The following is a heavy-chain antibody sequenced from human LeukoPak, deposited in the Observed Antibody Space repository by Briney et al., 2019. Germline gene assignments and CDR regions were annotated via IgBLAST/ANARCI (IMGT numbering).Heavy chain of an antibody. V-gene: IGHV3-21*01. CDR1: GFTFSSYS. D-gene: IGHD1-26*01. J-gene: IGHJ4*02. CDR2: ISGSSSYI. Sequence: GGSLRLSCAASGFTFSSYSMNWVRQAPGKGLEWVSSISGSSSYIYYADSVKGRFTISRDNAKNSLYLQMNSLRAEDTAVYYCAREEWELPGDWGQGTLVTVSS. CDR3: AREEWELPGD.